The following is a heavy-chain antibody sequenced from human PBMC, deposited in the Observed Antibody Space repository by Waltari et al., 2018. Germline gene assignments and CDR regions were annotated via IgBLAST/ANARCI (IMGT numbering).Heavy chain of an antibody. J-gene: IGHJ5*02. D-gene: IGHD2-21*02. Sequence: QVQLQESGPRLVKPSEDLSLTCSVSGFPIGSEYCWAWVRQSPGEGLVWIGSTYHSGSADYNPSLKGRVTISVDTSKNQFSLKLTSVTVADSGVYYCARLSPYTSSGDFFDPWGQGALVTVSS. CDR3: ARLSPYTSSGDFFDP. CDR1: GFPIGSEYC. V-gene: IGHV4-38-2*01. CDR2: TYHSGSA.